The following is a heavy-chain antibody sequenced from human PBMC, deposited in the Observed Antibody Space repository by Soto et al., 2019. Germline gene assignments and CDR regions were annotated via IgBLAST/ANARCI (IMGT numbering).Heavy chain of an antibody. J-gene: IGHJ3*02. CDR2: IDPSDSYT. D-gene: IGHD5-12*01. V-gene: IGHV5-10-1*01. CDR1: GHSFTSYW. Sequence: PGESLKISCKGSGHSFTSYWISWVRQMPGKGLEWMGRIDPSDSYTNYSPSFQGHVTISADKSISTAYLQWSSLKASDTAMYYCARRALRGYSGYDFTDAFDIWGQGTMVTVSS. CDR3: ARRALRGYSGYDFTDAFDI.